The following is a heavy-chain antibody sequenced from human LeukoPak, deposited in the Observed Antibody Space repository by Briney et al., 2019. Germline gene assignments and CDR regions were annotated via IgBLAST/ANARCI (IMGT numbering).Heavy chain of an antibody. Sequence: ETSETLSLTCAVYGGSFSGYYWSWIRQPPGKGLEWIGNIYYGENTYYNPSLKSRVTISIDTSKNQFYLKLSSLTAADAAVYYCARRDDSSGYHKIFDYWGPGTLVTVSS. D-gene: IGHD3-22*01. CDR3: ARRDDSSGYHKIFDY. CDR1: GGSFSGYY. CDR2: IYYGENT. V-gene: IGHV4-34*01. J-gene: IGHJ4*02.